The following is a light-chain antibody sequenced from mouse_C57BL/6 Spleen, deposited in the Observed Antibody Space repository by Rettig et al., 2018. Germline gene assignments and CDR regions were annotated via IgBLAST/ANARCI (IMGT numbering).Light chain of an antibody. CDR1: QSLVHSNGNTY. V-gene: IGKV1-110*01. CDR3: SQSTHVPWT. J-gene: IGKJ1*01. CDR2: KVS. Sequence: DVVMTQTPLSLPVSLGDQASISCRSSQSLVHSNGNTYLHWYLQKPGQSPKLLIYKVSNRFSGVPDRCSGSGSGTDFTLKISRGEAEDLGSYFSSQSTHVPWTFGGGTTLEIK.